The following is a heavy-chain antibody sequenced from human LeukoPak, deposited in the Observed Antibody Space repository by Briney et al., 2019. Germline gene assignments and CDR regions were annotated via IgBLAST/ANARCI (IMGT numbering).Heavy chain of an antibody. J-gene: IGHJ4*02. V-gene: IGHV4-59*01. Sequence: SETLSLTCTVSGGSISDYYWSWIRQPPGKGLEWIGYMYYSGSTNYNPSLKSRVTISVDTSKNQFSLKLSSVTAADTAVYYCAREDYSYGLDYWGQGTLVTVSS. CDR2: MYYSGST. CDR3: AREDYSYGLDY. CDR1: GGSISDYY. D-gene: IGHD5-18*01.